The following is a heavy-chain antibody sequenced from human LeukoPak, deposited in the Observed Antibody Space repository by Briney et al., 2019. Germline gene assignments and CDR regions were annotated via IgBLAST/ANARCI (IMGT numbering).Heavy chain of an antibody. CDR1: GGIFSSYA. D-gene: IGHD5-24*01. Sequence: SVKVSCKASGGIFSSYAISWVRQAPGQGLEWMGRIIPILGIANYAQKFQGRVTITADKSTSTAYMELSSLRSEDTAVYYCTSRDGYNTPIDYWGQGTLVTVSS. V-gene: IGHV1-69*04. CDR3: TSRDGYNTPIDY. CDR2: IIPILGIA. J-gene: IGHJ4*02.